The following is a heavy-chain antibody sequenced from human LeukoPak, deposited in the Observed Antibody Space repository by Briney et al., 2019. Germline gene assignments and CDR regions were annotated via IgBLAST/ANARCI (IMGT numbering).Heavy chain of an antibody. Sequence: SETLSLTCTVSGGSISSYYWSWIRQPPGKGREWIGYFYYSGSTNYNPSLKSRVTISVDPSKNQFSLKLSSVTAADTAVYYCARHLTPGIAAAGLGYWGQGTLVTVSS. CDR2: FYYSGST. CDR3: ARHLTPGIAAAGLGY. V-gene: IGHV4-59*08. CDR1: GGSISSYY. D-gene: IGHD6-13*01. J-gene: IGHJ4*02.